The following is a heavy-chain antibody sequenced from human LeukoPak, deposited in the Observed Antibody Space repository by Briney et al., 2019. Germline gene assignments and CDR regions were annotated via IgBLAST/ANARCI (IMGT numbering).Heavy chain of an antibody. CDR3: ARSGDTMIVRIGYFDY. Sequence: SVKVSCKASGGTFSSYAISWVRQAPGQGLEWMGRIIPVLNITNYAQKFRGRVTITADKSTSTAYMELSSLRSEDTAVYYCARSGDTMIVRIGYFDYWGQGTLVTVSS. V-gene: IGHV1-69*04. J-gene: IGHJ4*02. CDR2: IIPVLNIT. D-gene: IGHD3-22*01. CDR1: GGTFSSYA.